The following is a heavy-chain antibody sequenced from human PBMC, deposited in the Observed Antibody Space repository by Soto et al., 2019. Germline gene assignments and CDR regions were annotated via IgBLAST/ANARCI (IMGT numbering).Heavy chain of an antibody. Sequence: PGESLKISCQGSGYSFSSYWIGWVRQMPGKGLEWMGTISAVDSNTRYSPSFQGQVTFLADKSISTAYLQSSSLKASDTAMYYCVRQPPPGSSSHGLHFWGQGTPVT. V-gene: IGHV5-51*01. D-gene: IGHD6-6*01. CDR1: GYSFSSYW. J-gene: IGHJ4*02. CDR3: VRQPPPGSSSHGLHF. CDR2: ISAVDSNT.